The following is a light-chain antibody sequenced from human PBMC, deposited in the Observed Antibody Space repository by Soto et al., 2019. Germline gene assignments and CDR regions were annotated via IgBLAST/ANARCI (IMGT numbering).Light chain of an antibody. Sequence: DIQMTQSPSTLSASVGDRVTITCRASESISRWLAWYLQKPGKAPKLLINKASNLQSGVPSRFSGSGSGIEFTLTISSLQPDDFATYYCQQYDSNPITFGGGTKVEI. J-gene: IGKJ4*01. CDR2: KAS. CDR3: QQYDSNPIT. CDR1: ESISRW. V-gene: IGKV1-5*03.